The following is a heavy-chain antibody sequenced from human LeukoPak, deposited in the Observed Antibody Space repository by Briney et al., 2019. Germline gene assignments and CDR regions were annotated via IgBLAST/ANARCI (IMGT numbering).Heavy chain of an antibody. D-gene: IGHD3-10*01. V-gene: IGHV5-51*01. CDR1: GYSFTSYW. Sequence: GESLEISCKGSGYSFTSYWIGWVRQMPGKGLEWMGIIYPGDSDTRYSPSFQGQVTISADKSISTAYLQWSSLKASDTAMYYCARHGMVRGVIIYAFDIWGQGTMVTVSS. CDR3: ARHGMVRGVIIYAFDI. J-gene: IGHJ3*02. CDR2: IYPGDSDT.